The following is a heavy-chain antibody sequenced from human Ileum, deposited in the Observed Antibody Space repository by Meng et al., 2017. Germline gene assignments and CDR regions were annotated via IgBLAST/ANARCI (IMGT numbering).Heavy chain of an antibody. CDR3: ASSTSGPELNY. CDR1: GGSISSSAYS. D-gene: IGHD2/OR15-2a*01. J-gene: IGHJ4*02. Sequence: HLQLQESGPGLGTASQNLSRTCTVSGGSISSSAYSWTWIRQPPGKGLEWIGYIYQVGSTNYNPSLKSRVTIFVDTSKNQFSLKLTSVTAADTAVYYCASSTSGPELNYWGQGTLVTVSS. CDR2: IYQVGST. V-gene: IGHV4-30-2*01.